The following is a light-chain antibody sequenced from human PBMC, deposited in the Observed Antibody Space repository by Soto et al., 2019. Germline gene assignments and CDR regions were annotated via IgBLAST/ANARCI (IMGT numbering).Light chain of an antibody. CDR1: SGDVGSYNL. CDR3: CSYAGRSTLV. V-gene: IGLV2-23*01. Sequence: QSALTQPASVSGSPGQSITISCTGSSGDVGSYNLVSWHQQYPGKAPKLMIYEGSKRHSGVSNRFSGSKSGNTASLTISGLQAEDEADYYCCSYAGRSTLVFGGGTKLTVL. J-gene: IGLJ3*02. CDR2: EGS.